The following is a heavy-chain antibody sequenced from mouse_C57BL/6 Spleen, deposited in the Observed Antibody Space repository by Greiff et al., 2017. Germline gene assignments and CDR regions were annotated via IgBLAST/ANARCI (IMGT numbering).Heavy chain of an antibody. D-gene: IGHD1-3*01. J-gene: IGHJ4*01. CDR2: IAPNSGGT. CDR3: ARAPLKAMDD. V-gene: IGHV1-72*01. Sequence: QVQLQQPGAELVKPGASVKLSCKASGYTFTSYWMHWVKQRPGRGLEWIGRIAPNSGGTKYNEKFKSKAQLTVDKPSSTAYMQLSSLTSEDSSVYYCARAPLKAMDDWGQGTSVTVSS. CDR1: GYTFTSYW.